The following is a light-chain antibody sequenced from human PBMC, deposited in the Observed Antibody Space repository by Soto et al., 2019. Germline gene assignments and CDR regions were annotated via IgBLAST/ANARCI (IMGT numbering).Light chain of an antibody. CDR3: QQYSSWPRT. CDR1: QSVNSN. J-gene: IGKJ1*01. CDR2: GVS. Sequence: EIVMTQSPATLSVSPGERATLSCRASQSVNSNLAWYQQKPGQTPRLLIYGVSTRATDIPARFSGSGSGTEFTLTISSLQSEDCAVYYCQQYSSWPRTFGQGTKVEIK. V-gene: IGKV3-15*01.